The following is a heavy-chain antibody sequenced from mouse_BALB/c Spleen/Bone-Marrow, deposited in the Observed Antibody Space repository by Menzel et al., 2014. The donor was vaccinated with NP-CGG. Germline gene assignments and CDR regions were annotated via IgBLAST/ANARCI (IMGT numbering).Heavy chain of an antibody. J-gene: IGHJ2*01. CDR3: ARDKGRVFFDY. CDR2: IRNKANGYTT. CDR1: GFTFTDYY. V-gene: IGHV7-3*02. Sequence: EVKLMESGGALVQPGGSLRLSYATSGFTFTDYYMNWVRQPPGKALEWLGFIRNKANGYTTEYSASVKGRFTISRDNSQSILYLQVNTLRAEDSAAYYCARDKGRVFFDYWGQGTTLTVSS.